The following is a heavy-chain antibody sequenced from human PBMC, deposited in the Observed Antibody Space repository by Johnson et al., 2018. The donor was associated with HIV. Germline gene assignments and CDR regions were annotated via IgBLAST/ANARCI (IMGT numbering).Heavy chain of an antibody. J-gene: IGHJ3*01. Sequence: VQLVESGGVVVQPGGSLRLSCAASGFTFSTYDMHWVRQVTGKGLEWVSGITTAGDTYYPGSVKGRFTIFRENVKNSLYLQMNSLRVEDTALYFCATVWRNEGRHSFDVWGLGTMVTVSS. CDR2: ITTAGDT. CDR1: GFTFSTYD. D-gene: IGHD1-1*01. CDR3: ATVWRNEGRHSFDV. V-gene: IGHV3-13*01.